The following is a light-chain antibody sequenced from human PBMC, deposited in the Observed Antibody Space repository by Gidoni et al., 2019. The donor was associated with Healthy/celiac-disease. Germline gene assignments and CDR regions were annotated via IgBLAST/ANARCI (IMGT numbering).Light chain of an antibody. CDR3: QQYNSYT. CDR1: QSLSSW. J-gene: IGKJ2*01. Sequence: DIQMTKSPSTLSASVGDRVTITCRASQSLSSWLAWYQQKPGKAPKLLIYKASSLESGIPSRCSGSGSGTEYTLTISSLQPDDFATYYCQQYNSYTFXQXTKLEIK. CDR2: KAS. V-gene: IGKV1-5*03.